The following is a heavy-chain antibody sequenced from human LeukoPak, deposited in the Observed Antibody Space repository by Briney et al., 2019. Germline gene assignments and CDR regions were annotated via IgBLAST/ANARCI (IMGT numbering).Heavy chain of an antibody. V-gene: IGHV1-2*02. CDR1: GFIFSSYA. Sequence: GRSLRLSCAASGFIFSSYAMHWVRQAPGQGLEWMGWINPNSGGTNYAQKFQGRVTMTRDTSISTAYMELSRLRSDDTAVYYCARGKLTGDESWYDYWGQGTLVTVSS. CDR2: INPNSGGT. J-gene: IGHJ4*02. CDR3: ARGKLTGDESWYDY. D-gene: IGHD7-27*01.